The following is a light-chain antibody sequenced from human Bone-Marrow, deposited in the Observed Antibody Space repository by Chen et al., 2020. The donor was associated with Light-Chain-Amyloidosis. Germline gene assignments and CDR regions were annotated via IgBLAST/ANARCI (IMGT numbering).Light chain of an antibody. J-gene: IGLJ1*01. V-gene: IGLV2-14*01. Sequence: QSALTQPASVSGSPGQSITISCTGTSSDVGGDNHVSWYQQHPDKAPKLMIYEVTNRPSWVPDRFSGPKSDNTASLTISGLQTEDEADYFCSSYTITNTLVFGSGTSVTVL. CDR3: SSYTITNTLV. CDR1: SSDVGGDNH. CDR2: EVT.